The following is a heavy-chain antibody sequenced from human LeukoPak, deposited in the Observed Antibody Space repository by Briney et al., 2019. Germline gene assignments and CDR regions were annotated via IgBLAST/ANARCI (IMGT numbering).Heavy chain of an antibody. CDR1: GYTFTSYD. CDR2: MNPNSGNT. D-gene: IGHD3-10*01. CDR3: ARASMVRGVIIAYWFDP. V-gene: IGHV1-8*01. J-gene: IGHJ5*02. Sequence: GASVKVSCKASGYTFTSYDINWVRQATGQGLEWMGWMNPNSGNTGYAQKFQGRVTMTRNTSISTAYMELSSLRSEDTAVYYGARASMVRGVIIAYWFDPWGQGTLVTVSS.